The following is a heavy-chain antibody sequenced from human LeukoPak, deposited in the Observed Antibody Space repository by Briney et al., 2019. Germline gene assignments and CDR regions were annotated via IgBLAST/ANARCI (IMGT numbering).Heavy chain of an antibody. CDR1: GGSIISYY. D-gene: IGHD3-22*01. Sequence: PSETLSLTCTVSGGSIISYYWSWIRQPPGKGLEWIGYISYRGDTNYNPSLNTRLTILLDTSKTQFSLTLRSVTAADTAVYYCASTYDTSGYFYAFDYWGQGPLVTVSS. V-gene: IGHV4-59*13. J-gene: IGHJ4*02. CDR3: ASTYDTSGYFYAFDY. CDR2: ISYRGDT.